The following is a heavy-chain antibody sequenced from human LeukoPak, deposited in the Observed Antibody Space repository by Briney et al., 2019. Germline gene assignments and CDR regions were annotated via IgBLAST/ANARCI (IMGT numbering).Heavy chain of an antibody. V-gene: IGHV3-23*01. CDR2: IGGSGGST. CDR3: ATYSRVDTTRDLDY. Sequence: GGSLRLSCAPSGFTFSSYAMSWVRQAPGKGLEWVSVIGGSGGSTYHAASVKGRFTISRDNSKNTLYLQMNSLRAEDTAVYYCATYSRVDTTRDLDYWGQGTLVTVSA. CDR1: GFTFSSYA. D-gene: IGHD3-3*01. J-gene: IGHJ4*02.